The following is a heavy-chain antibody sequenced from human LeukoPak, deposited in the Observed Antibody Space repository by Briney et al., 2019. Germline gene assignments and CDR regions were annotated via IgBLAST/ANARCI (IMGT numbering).Heavy chain of an antibody. CDR1: GGSISSSSYY. CDR3: ARLHYYYGMDV. V-gene: IGHV4-39*01. CDR2: KYYSGNS. J-gene: IGHJ6*02. Sequence: PSETLSLTCTVSGGSISSSSYYWGWIRQPPGKELELIGSKYYSGNSYYNPSLKSRISISVDTSKNQFSLKLSSVTAADTAVYYCARLHYYYGMDVWGQGTTVTVSS.